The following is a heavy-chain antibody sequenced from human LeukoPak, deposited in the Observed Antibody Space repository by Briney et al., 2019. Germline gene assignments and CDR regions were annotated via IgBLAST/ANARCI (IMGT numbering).Heavy chain of an antibody. CDR3: AGNYYDNIYRPF. CDR2: IYYSGST. Sequence: SETLSLTCTVSGGSISSYYWSWIRQPPGKGLEWIGYIYYSGSTNYNPSLKSRVTISVDTSMNQFSLKLSSVTATDTVVYYCAGNYYDNIYRPFWGQGTMVTVSS. J-gene: IGHJ3*01. CDR1: GGSISSYY. D-gene: IGHD3-22*01. V-gene: IGHV4-59*01.